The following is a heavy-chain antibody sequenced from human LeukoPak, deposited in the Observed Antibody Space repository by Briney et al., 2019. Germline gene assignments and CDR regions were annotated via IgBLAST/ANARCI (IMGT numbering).Heavy chain of an antibody. V-gene: IGHV3-30*02. Sequence: GGSLRLSCAASGFTFSSYGMHWVRQAPGKGLEWVAFIRYDGSNKYYADSVKGRFTISRDNSKNTLFLQMNNLRAGDTAVYYCAKGAALNPWILFDYWGQGTLVTVSS. CDR1: GFTFSSYG. J-gene: IGHJ4*02. D-gene: IGHD5-18*01. CDR2: IRYDGSNK. CDR3: AKGAALNPWILFDY.